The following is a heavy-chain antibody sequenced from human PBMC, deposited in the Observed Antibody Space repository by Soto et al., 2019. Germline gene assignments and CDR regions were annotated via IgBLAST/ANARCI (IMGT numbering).Heavy chain of an antibody. CDR2: ISSSSSTI. J-gene: IGHJ5*02. V-gene: IGHV3-48*01. Sequence: EVQLVESGGGLVQPGGSLRLSCAASGFTFSSYSMNWVRQAPGKGLEWVSYISSSSSTIYYADSVKGRFTISRDNDKNTLYLQMNSLRAEDTAVDYCERAGGHLNWFDPWGQGTLVTVSS. CDR3: ERAGGHLNWFDP. CDR1: GFTFSSYS.